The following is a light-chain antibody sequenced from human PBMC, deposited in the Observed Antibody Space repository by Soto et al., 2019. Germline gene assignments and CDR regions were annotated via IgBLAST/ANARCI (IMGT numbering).Light chain of an antibody. V-gene: IGLV2-14*01. Sequence: QSLLTQPASVSGSPGQSITISRTGTSRDVGGYNYVSWYQQHPGKAPKLMIYDVSNRPSGVSNRFSGSKSGNTASLTISGLQAEDEADYYCSSYTSSSTLFVFGTGTKVTVL. CDR2: DVS. J-gene: IGLJ1*01. CDR1: SRDVGGYNY. CDR3: SSYTSSSTLFV.